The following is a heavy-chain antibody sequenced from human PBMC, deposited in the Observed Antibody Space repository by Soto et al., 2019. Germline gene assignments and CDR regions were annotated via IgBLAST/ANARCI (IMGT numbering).Heavy chain of an antibody. J-gene: IGHJ5*02. D-gene: IGHD3-22*01. CDR1: GFTFSSYA. CDR2: ISSSGGST. Sequence: GGSLRLSCAASGFTFSSYAMSWVRQAPGKGLEWVSAISSSGGSTYYADSVKGRFTISRDNSKNTLSLQMNSLRAEDTAVYYCAKRPYYYDSSGYHYWFDPWGQGTLVTVSS. CDR3: AKRPYYYDSSGYHYWFDP. V-gene: IGHV3-23*01.